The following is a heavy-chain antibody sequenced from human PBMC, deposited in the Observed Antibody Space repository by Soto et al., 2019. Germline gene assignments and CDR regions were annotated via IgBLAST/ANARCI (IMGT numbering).Heavy chain of an antibody. V-gene: IGHV1-69*13. Sequence: GTSVKLSCKASGGTLSSYAISWARQAPGQGLEWMGGIIPIFGTANYAQKFQGRVTITADESTSTAYMELSSLRSEDTAVYYCARSYYYDSSGYYPPPGWFDPWGQGTLVTVYS. J-gene: IGHJ5*02. CDR3: ARSYYYDSSGYYPPPGWFDP. D-gene: IGHD3-22*01. CDR1: GGTLSSYA. CDR2: IIPIFGTA.